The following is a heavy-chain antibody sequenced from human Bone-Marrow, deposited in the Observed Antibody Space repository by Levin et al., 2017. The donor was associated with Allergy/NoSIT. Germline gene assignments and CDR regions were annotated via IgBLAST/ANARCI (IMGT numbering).Heavy chain of an antibody. CDR2: MSAGGTHK. Sequence: QPGGSLRLSCAASGFTFSTFAMHWVRQTPGKGLEWVAVMSAGGTHKYYADSVKGRFTISRDNSKNTLYLEMDSLRPEDTAVYYCARDPIPGEPDYIDYWGQGTLVTVSS. V-gene: IGHV3-30*04. J-gene: IGHJ4*02. CDR3: ARDPIPGEPDYIDY. CDR1: GFTFSTFA. D-gene: IGHD3-16*01.